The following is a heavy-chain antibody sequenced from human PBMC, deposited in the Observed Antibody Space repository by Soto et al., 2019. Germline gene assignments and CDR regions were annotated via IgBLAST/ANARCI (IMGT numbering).Heavy chain of an antibody. CDR3: ARGNYYDSSGYFFYGMDV. CDR2: IYYSGST. CDR1: RGSISSYY. J-gene: IGHJ6*02. D-gene: IGHD3-22*01. V-gene: IGHV4-59*01. Sequence: NLSLTCTVSRGSISSYYWSWIRQPPGRGLEWIGYIYYSGSTKYNPSLQSRVTISVDTSKNQFSLILSSVTAADTAVYYCARGNYYDSSGYFFYGMDVWGQGTTVTVSS.